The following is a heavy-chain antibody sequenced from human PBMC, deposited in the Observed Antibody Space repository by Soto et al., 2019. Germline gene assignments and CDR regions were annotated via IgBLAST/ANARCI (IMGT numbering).Heavy chain of an antibody. CDR1: GFTFSSYS. Sequence: PGGSLRLSCVASGFTFSSYSMNWVRQAPGKGLEWVSSISSSSSYIYYADSVKGRFTISRDNAKNSLYLQMNSLRAGDTAVYYCARDGNVDTAMVIGWFDPWGQGTLVTVSS. D-gene: IGHD5-18*01. J-gene: IGHJ5*02. CDR2: ISSSSSYI. CDR3: ARDGNVDTAMVIGWFDP. V-gene: IGHV3-21*01.